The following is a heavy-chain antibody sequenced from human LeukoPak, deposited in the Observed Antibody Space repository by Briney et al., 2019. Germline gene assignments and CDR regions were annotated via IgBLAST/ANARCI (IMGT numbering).Heavy chain of an antibody. CDR1: GFTFRSYE. J-gene: IGHJ4*02. V-gene: IGHV3-48*03. Sequence: GGPLRLSCAASGFTFRSYEMNWVRHAPGKGLHWVSHISGGGESTVYPDAVKGRFTISRDNAKNSLYLQMNSLRVEDTGVYYCARRSGRRYEYWGQGVLVTVSP. CDR2: ISGGGEST. D-gene: IGHD5-24*01. CDR3: ARRSGRRYEY.